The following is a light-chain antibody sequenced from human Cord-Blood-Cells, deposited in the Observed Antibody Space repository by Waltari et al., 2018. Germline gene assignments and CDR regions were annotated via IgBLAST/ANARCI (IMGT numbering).Light chain of an antibody. CDR1: QSVSSY. CDR3: QQRSNWPPALT. Sequence: EIVLTQSPATLSLSPGERATPSCSASQSVSSYLAWYQQKPGQAPRLLIYDASNRATGIPARFSGSGSGTDFTLTISSLGPEDFAVYYCQQRSNWPPALTFGGGAKVEIK. V-gene: IGKV3-11*01. CDR2: DAS. J-gene: IGKJ4*01.